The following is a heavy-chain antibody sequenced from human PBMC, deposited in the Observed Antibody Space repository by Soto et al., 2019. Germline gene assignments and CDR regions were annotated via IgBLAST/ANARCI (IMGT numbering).Heavy chain of an antibody. Sequence: PGGSLRLSCAASGFTFSSYWMHWVRQAPGKGLVWVSRINSDGSSTSYADSVKGRFTISRDNAKNTLYLQMNSLRAEDTAVYYCARGVRQQLGNYFDYWGKGTLFTVPS. CDR2: INSDGSST. CDR3: ARGVRQQLGNYFDY. J-gene: IGHJ4*02. V-gene: IGHV3-74*01. D-gene: IGHD6-13*01. CDR1: GFTFSSYW.